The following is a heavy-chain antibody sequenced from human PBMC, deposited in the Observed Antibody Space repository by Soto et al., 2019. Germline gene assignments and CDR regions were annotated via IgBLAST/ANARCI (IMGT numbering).Heavy chain of an antibody. CDR2: VYHSGST. V-gene: IGHV4-39*01. CDR1: GGSIRTTNYF. Sequence: SETLSLTCSVSGGSIRTTNYFWAWIRQPPGKGLEWIARVYHSGSTYYNPSLKSRVTVSVDPSKNQFALTLSSASAADTALYYCARDSGWFDPWGQGTLVTVSS. J-gene: IGHJ5*02. CDR3: ARDSGWFDP.